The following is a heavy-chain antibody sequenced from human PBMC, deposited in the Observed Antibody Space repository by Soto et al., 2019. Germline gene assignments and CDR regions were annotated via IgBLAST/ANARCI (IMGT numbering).Heavy chain of an antibody. V-gene: IGHV6-1*01. CDR3: ARGRTWIQLMNWFDP. Sequence: SQTLSRTCAISGDSVSSNSAAWNWIRQSPSRGLEWLGRTYYRSKWYNDYAVSVKSRITINPDTSKNQFSLQLNSVTPEDTAVYYCARGRTWIQLMNWFDPWGQGTLVTVSS. D-gene: IGHD5-18*01. CDR2: TYYRSKWYN. CDR1: GDSVSSNSAA. J-gene: IGHJ5*02.